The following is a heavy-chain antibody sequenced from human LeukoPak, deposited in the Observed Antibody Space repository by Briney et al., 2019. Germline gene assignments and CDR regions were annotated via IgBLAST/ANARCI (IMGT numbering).Heavy chain of an antibody. D-gene: IGHD4-23*01. CDR3: ARDVEADYGGKEAYFDY. Sequence: GGSLRLSCAASGFTFSSYEMNWVGQAPGKGLEWVSYISSSGSTIYYADSVKGRFTISRDNAKNSLYLQMNSLRAEDTAVYYCARDVEADYGGKEAYFDYWGQGTLVTVSS. V-gene: IGHV3-48*03. CDR2: ISSSGSTI. J-gene: IGHJ4*02. CDR1: GFTFSSYE.